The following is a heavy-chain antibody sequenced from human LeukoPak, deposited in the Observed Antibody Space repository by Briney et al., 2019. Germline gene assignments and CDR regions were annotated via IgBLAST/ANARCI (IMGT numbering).Heavy chain of an antibody. CDR3: ARGRGIQLWFSPGHFDL. D-gene: IGHD5-18*01. J-gene: IGHJ2*01. CDR2: INHSGST. V-gene: IGHV4-34*01. CDR1: GGSFSGYY. Sequence: SETLSLTCAVYGGSFSGYYWSWIRQPPGKGLEWIGEINHSGSTNYNPSLKSRFTISVAPSKNQFSLKLSSVTAADTAVYYCARGRGIQLWFSPGHFDLWGRGTLVTVSS.